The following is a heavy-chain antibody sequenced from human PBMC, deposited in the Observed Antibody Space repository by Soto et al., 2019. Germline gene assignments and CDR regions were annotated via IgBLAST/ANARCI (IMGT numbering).Heavy chain of an antibody. V-gene: IGHV3-73*02. D-gene: IGHD2-8*01. CDR2: VRSKIHNYAT. CDR3: SRHEEGRRMVFYGMDV. J-gene: IGHJ6*04. CDR1: GFTFSRSD. Sequence: QLVESGGGLVQAGGSLRLSCSASGFTFSRSDLHWVRQAPGKGLEWVGRVRSKIHNYATSFADSVRGRFTISRHDSDNTVSLEMSGLKSEDTALYYCSRHEEGRRMVFYGMDVWGKGTTVTVSS.